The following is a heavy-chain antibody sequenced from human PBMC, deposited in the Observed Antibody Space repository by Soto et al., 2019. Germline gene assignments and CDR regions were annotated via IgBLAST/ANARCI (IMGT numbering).Heavy chain of an antibody. Sequence: PSETLSLTCTVSGGSISSGGYYWSWIRQHPGKGLEWIGYIYYSGSTYYNPSLKSRVTISVDTSKNQFSLKLSSVTAADTAVYYCARDHPIKNDRYYYYYMDVWGKGTTVTVSS. D-gene: IGHD1-1*01. CDR1: GGSISSGGYY. V-gene: IGHV4-31*03. CDR3: ARDHPIKNDRYYYYYMDV. CDR2: IYYSGST. J-gene: IGHJ6*03.